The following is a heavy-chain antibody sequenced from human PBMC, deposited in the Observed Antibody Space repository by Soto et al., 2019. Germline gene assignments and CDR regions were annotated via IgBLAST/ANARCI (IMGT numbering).Heavy chain of an antibody. Sequence: PSETLSLTCTVSGGSISSGGYYWSWIRQHPGKGLEWIGYIYYSGSTYYNPSLKSRVTISVDTSKNQLSLKLSSVTAADTAVYYCARALIELEQENWFDPWGQGTLVTVSA. V-gene: IGHV4-31*03. CDR1: GGSISSGGYY. J-gene: IGHJ5*02. CDR2: IYYSGST. CDR3: ARALIELEQENWFDP. D-gene: IGHD1-1*01.